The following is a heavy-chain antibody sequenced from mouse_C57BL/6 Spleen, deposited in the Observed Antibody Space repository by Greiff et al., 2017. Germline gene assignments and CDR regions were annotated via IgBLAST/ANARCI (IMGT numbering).Heavy chain of an antibody. J-gene: IGHJ4*01. CDR3: ARRGGYYGSSYDAMGY. D-gene: IGHD1-1*01. Sequence: QVQLQQPGAELVKPGASVKLSCKASGYTFTSYWMQWVKQRPGQGLEWIGEIDPSDSYTNYNQKFKGKATLTVDTSTSTAYMQLSSRTSEDSAVYYCARRGGYYGSSYDAMGYWGQGTSVTVSS. CDR1: GYTFTSYW. CDR2: IDPSDSYT. V-gene: IGHV1-50*01.